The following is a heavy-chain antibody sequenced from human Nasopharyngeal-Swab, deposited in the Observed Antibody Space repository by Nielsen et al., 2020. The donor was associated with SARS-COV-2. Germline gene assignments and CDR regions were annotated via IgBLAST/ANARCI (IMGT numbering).Heavy chain of an antibody. V-gene: IGHV3-30*04. D-gene: IGHD3-22*01. CDR2: ISYDGSNK. CDR3: ARDEYYYDSSGYYDGMDV. Sequence: GESLKISCAASGFTFSSYAMHWVRQAPGKGLEWVAVISYDGSNKYYADSVKGRFTISRDNSKNTLYLQMNSLRAEDTAVYYCARDEYYYDSSGYYDGMDVWGQGTTVTVSS. J-gene: IGHJ6*02. CDR1: GFTFSSYA.